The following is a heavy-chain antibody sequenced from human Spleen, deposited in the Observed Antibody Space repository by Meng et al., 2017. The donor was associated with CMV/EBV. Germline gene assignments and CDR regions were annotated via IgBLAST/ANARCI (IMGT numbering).Heavy chain of an antibody. V-gene: IGHV4-34*01. Sequence: QVQLQQWGAGLLKPSETLSLTCAVYGGSFSGYYWSWIWQPPGKGLEWIGEINHSGSTNYNPSLKSRVTISVDTSKNQFSLKLSSVTAADTAVYYCARGKWYSYGLDYWGQGTLVTVSS. CDR1: GGSFSGYY. J-gene: IGHJ4*02. D-gene: IGHD5-18*01. CDR2: INHSGST. CDR3: ARGKWYSYGLDY.